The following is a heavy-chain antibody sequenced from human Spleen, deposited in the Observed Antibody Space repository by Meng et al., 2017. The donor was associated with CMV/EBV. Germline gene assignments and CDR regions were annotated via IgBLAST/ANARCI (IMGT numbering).Heavy chain of an antibody. J-gene: IGHJ5*02. Sequence: QVQLVGSGGGVVQPGGSLDLPCAASGFIFSNYGIHWVRQAPGKGLEWVALIPSDRSDKDYADSVKGRFTVSRDNSKNTLYLQMNSLRPEDTAVYYCARDLSGRFDPWGQGTLVTVSS. D-gene: IGHD1-26*01. CDR1: GFIFSNYG. CDR2: IPSDRSDK. CDR3: ARDLSGRFDP. V-gene: IGHV3-30*02.